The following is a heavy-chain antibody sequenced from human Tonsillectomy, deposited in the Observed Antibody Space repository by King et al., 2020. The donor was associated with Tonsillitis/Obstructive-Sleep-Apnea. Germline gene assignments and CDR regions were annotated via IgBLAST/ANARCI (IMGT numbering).Heavy chain of an antibody. CDR2: IYYSGNT. CDR3: ASHRGGTSPDAFDV. D-gene: IGHD2-15*01. CDR1: GGSIISSH. V-gene: IGHV4-59*08. Sequence: VQLQESGPGLVKTSETLSLICTVSGGSIISSHWSWVRQPPGKRLEWIAYIYYSGNTNYNPSLKSRVTISVDTSKNQFSLRLTSMTAADTAVYYCASHRGGTSPDAFDVWGQGTMVTVSS. J-gene: IGHJ3*01.